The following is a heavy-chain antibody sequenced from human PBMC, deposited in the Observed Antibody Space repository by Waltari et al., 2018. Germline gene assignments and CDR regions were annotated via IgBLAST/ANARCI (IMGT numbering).Heavy chain of an antibody. CDR2: IWYDGSNK. Sequence: QVQLVESGGGVVQPGRSLRLSCAASGFTFSSYGMHWVRQAPGKGLEWVAVIWYDGSNKYYADSVKGRFTISRDNSKNTLYLQMNSLRAEDTAVYYCARQKGYYLGWFDPWGQGTLVTVSS. V-gene: IGHV3-33*01. J-gene: IGHJ5*02. CDR1: GFTFSSYG. CDR3: ARQKGYYLGWFDP. D-gene: IGHD1-26*01.